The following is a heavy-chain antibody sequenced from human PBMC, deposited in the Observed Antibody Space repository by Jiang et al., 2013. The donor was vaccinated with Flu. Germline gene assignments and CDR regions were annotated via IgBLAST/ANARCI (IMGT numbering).Heavy chain of an antibody. CDR1: GFTVSDNF. CDR3: ARDRQVDASGYYYYYYGMDV. J-gene: IGHJ6*02. D-gene: IGHD5-12*01. CDR2: IYSAGAT. Sequence: CAASGFTVSDNFMTWVRQAPGKGLEWVSIIYSAGATYYADSVRGRFTISRDTSKNTLFLHMNSLRADDTAVYYCARDRQVDASGYYYYYYGMDVWGQGTTVTVSS. V-gene: IGHV3-66*01.